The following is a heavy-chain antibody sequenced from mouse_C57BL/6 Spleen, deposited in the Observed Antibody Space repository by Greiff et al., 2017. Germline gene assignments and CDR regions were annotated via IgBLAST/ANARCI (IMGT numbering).Heavy chain of an antibody. D-gene: IGHD1-1*01. CDR3: AISYYYGSSYYAMDY. CDR1: GYTFTDYN. V-gene: IGHV1-22*01. CDR2: INPNNGST. Sequence: DVQLQESGPELVKPGASVKMSCKASGYTFTDYNMHWVKQSHGKSLEWIGYINPNNGSTSYNQKFKGKATLTVNKSSSTAYMVLRSLTSEDSAVYYCAISYYYGSSYYAMDYWGQGTSVTVSS. J-gene: IGHJ4*01.